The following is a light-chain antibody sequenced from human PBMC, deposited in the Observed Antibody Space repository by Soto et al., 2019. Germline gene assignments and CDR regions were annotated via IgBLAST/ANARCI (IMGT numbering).Light chain of an antibody. V-gene: IGKV3-11*01. CDR3: QQRSNWPPIT. CDR2: YAS. Sequence: EIVLTQSPATLSLSPGERATLSCRASQSVSSYLAWYQQKPGQAPRLLIYYASNRATGIPARFSGSGSGTDFTLTISSLEPEDFGVYYCQQRSNWPPITFGQGTRMEIK. CDR1: QSVSSY. J-gene: IGKJ5*01.